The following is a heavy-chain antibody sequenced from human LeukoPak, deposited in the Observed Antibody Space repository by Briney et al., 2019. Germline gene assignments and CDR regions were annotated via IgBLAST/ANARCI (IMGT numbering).Heavy chain of an antibody. D-gene: IGHD3-10*01. CDR1: GFSISNDW. CDR2: VKSRGAGETT. Sequence: GGSLRLSCAASGFSISNDWMSWVRLAPGKGLEWVGRVKSRGAGETTDYAAPVKGRFTISRDDSENTLYLQMNSLKTEDTAVYYCTLIQGWGSGSYYLDYWGQGTLVTVSS. V-gene: IGHV3-15*01. J-gene: IGHJ4*02. CDR3: TLIQGWGSGSYYLDY.